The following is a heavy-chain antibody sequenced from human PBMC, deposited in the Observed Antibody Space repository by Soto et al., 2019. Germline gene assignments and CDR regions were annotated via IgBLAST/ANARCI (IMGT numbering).Heavy chain of an antibody. CDR1: GFTVSSNY. CDR2: IYSGGST. J-gene: IGHJ4*02. CDR3: ARDQNDFSDY. V-gene: IGHV3-66*01. Sequence: EVQLVESGGGLVQPGGSLRLSCAASGFTVSSNYMNWVRQAPGKGLEWVSVIYSGGSTYYADSVKGRFTISRDNSKNTLYLQMTSLRAEDTAVYYCARDQNDFSDYWGQGTLVAVSS. D-gene: IGHD2-21*02.